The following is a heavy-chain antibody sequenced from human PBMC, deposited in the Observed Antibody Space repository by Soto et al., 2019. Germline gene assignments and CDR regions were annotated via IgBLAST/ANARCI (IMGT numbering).Heavy chain of an antibody. V-gene: IGHV5-10-1*01. J-gene: IGHJ6*02. CDR2: IDPSDSYT. CDR3: ARTMVRGVTLLHQHDYYSGMDV. Sequence: GESLKISCKGSGYSFTSYWISWVRQMPGKGLEWMGRIDPSDSYTNYSPSFQGHVTISADKSISTASLQWSSLKASDTAMYYCARTMVRGVTLLHQHDYYSGMDVWGQGITVTVSS. CDR1: GYSFTSYW. D-gene: IGHD3-10*01.